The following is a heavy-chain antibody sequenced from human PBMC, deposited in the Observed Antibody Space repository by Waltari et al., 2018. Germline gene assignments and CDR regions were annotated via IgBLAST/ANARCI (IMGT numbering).Heavy chain of an antibody. J-gene: IGHJ4*02. D-gene: IGHD1-26*01. CDR1: GYTFTSYD. V-gene: IGHV1-8*01. Sequence: QVQLVQSGAEVKKPGASVKVSCKASGYTFTSYDIHWVRPATGQGLEWMGWMNPNSGNTGYAQKFQGRVTMTRNTSISTAYMELSSLRSEDTAVYYCARGLSGSYYSTAAVWGQGTLVTVSS. CDR3: ARGLSGSYYSTAAV. CDR2: MNPNSGNT.